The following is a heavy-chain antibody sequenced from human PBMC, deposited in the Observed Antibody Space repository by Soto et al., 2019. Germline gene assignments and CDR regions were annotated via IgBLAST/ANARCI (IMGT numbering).Heavy chain of an antibody. J-gene: IGHJ5*02. V-gene: IGHV4-4*02. D-gene: IGHD2-2*01. CDR2: IYHSGST. CDR3: ASGVVPAATLSRNWFDP. CDR1: CGSISSSNW. Sequence: QVQLQESGPGLLKPSGTLSLTCAVSCGSISSSNWWSWVRQPPGRGLEWIGEIYHSGSTNNNPSLKSRFTISVAKTKHQFSLQLSSVTAADKAVYYCASGVVPAATLSRNWFDPWGQGTLVTVSS.